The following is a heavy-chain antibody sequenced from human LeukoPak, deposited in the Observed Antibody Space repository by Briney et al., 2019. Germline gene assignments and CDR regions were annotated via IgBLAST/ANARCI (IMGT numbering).Heavy chain of an antibody. V-gene: IGHV1-69*13. CDR3: ARDILSETDY. J-gene: IGHJ4*02. CDR1: GGTSSSYA. CDR2: IIPIFGTA. Sequence: ASVKVSCKASGGTSSSYAISWVRQAPGQGLEWMGGIIPIFGTANYAQKFQGRVTITADESTSTAYMELSSLRPEDTAVYYCARDILSETDYWGQGTLVTVSS. D-gene: IGHD3-9*01.